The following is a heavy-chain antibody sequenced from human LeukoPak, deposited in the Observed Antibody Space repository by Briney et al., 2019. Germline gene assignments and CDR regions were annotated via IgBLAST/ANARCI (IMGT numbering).Heavy chain of an antibody. V-gene: IGHV4-59*01. CDR3: ARDYYGSGSYYNHFYGMDV. J-gene: IGHJ6*02. CDR2: IYYSGST. CDR1: GGSISSYY. D-gene: IGHD3-10*01. Sequence: SETLSLTCTVSGGSISSYYWSRIRQPPGKGLEWIGYIYYSGSTNYNPSLESRVTISLDTSKNQFSLKLNSVTAADTAVYYCARDYYGSGSYYNHFYGMDVWGQGTTVTVSS.